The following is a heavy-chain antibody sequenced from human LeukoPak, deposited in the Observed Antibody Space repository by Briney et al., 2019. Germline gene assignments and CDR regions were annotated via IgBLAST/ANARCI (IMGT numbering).Heavy chain of an antibody. Sequence: ASVKVSCKASGYTFIGYYIHWVRQAPGQGLEWVGWINPNSGGTKFAQKFQGRVTMTRDTSISTAYMELSRVRSDDTAVYYCARDLTGGYYGSGDYWGQGTLVTVSS. D-gene: IGHD3-10*01. CDR2: INPNSGGT. J-gene: IGHJ4*02. CDR3: ARDLTGGYYGSGDY. V-gene: IGHV1-2*02. CDR1: GYTFIGYY.